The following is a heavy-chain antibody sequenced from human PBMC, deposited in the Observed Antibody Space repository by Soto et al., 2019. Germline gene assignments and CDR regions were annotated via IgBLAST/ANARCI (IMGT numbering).Heavy chain of an antibody. J-gene: IGHJ4*02. Sequence: GGSLRLSCAASGFTFSSYSMNWVRQAPGKGLEWVSYISSSSSTIYYADSVKGRFTISRDNAKNSLYLQMNSLRAEDTAVYYCARWSRLELRLDYFDYWGQGTLVTVSS. CDR2: ISSSSSTI. CDR1: GFTFSSYS. CDR3: ARWSRLELRLDYFDY. V-gene: IGHV3-48*01. D-gene: IGHD1-7*01.